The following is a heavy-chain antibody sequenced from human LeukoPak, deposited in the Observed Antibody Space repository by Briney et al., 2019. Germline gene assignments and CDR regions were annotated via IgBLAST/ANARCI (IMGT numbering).Heavy chain of an antibody. V-gene: IGHV5-51*01. J-gene: IGHJ3*02. Sequence: GESLKISCKGSGYKFTNYWIGWVRQMPGKGLEWMGIIYPGDSQTRYSPSFQGQVTISADKSISTAYLQWSSLKASDTAMYYCARTYCSGGSCYVPGGAFDIWGQGTMVTVSS. CDR2: IYPGDSQT. CDR1: GYKFTNYW. CDR3: ARTYCSGGSCYVPGGAFDI. D-gene: IGHD2-15*01.